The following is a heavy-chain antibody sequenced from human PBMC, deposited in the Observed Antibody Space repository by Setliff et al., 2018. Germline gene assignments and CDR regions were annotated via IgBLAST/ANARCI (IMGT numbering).Heavy chain of an antibody. CDR2: IYTSGST. Sequence: SETLSLTCTVSGGSMGSYYWTWIRQPAGKGLEWIGRIYTSGSTNYNPSLKSRVTMSVDTSKNQFSLKLSSVTAADTAGYYCAGDSSGYKPFDYWGQGTLVTVSS. CDR1: GGSMGSYY. D-gene: IGHD3-22*01. V-gene: IGHV4-4*07. J-gene: IGHJ4*02. CDR3: AGDSSGYKPFDY.